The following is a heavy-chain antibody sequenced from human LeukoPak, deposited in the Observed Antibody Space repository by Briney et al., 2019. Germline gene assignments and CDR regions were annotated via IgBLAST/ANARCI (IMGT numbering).Heavy chain of an antibody. CDR2: MNPNSGDT. CDR1: GYTFISFN. CDR3: ARGNYYYGMDV. J-gene: IGHJ6*02. Sequence: ASVKVSCKASGYTFISFNINWVRQATGQGLEWMGWMNPNSGDTGYAQKFQGRVTITRNTSISTAYMELSSLRSEDMAVYSCARGNYYYGMDVWGRGTTVTVSS. V-gene: IGHV1-8*03.